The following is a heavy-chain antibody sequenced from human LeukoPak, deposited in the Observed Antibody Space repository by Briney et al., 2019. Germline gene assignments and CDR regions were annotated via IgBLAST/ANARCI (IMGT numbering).Heavy chain of an antibody. D-gene: IGHD1-7*01. V-gene: IGHV3-23*01. J-gene: IGHJ4*02. CDR2: ISGSGGST. CDR3: ARVATGTTGYFDY. CDR1: GFTFSSYA. Sequence: GGSLRLSCAASGFTFSSYAMSWVRQAPGKGLEWVSAISGSGGSTYYADSVKGRFTISRDNSKNTLYRQMNSLRAEDTAVYYCARVATGTTGYFDYWGQGTLVTVSS.